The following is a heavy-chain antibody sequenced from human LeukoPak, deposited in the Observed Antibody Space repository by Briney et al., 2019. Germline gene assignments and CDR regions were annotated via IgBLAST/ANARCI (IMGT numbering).Heavy chain of an antibody. D-gene: IGHD3-22*01. CDR3: ARDRGSITMIPHYFDY. CDR2: IWYDGSNK. CDR1: GFTFSSYG. J-gene: IGHJ4*02. V-gene: IGHV3-33*01. Sequence: GGSLRLSCAASGFTFSSYGMHWVRQAPGMGLEWVAVIWYDGSNKYYADSVKGRFTISRDNSKNTLYLQMNSLRAEDTAVYYCARDRGSITMIPHYFDYWGQGTLVTVSS.